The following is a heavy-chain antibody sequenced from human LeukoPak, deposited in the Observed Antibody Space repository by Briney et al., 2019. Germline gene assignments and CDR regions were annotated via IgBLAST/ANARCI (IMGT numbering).Heavy chain of an antibody. V-gene: IGHV3-64*01. Sequence: GGSLRLSCAASGFTFSSYAMHWVRQAPGKGLEYVSAISSNGGSTYYANSVKGRLTISRDNSKNTLYLQMGSLRAEDMAVYYCARGGVVVVAATLDYWGQGTLVTVSS. D-gene: IGHD2-15*01. CDR2: ISSNGGST. CDR1: GFTFSSYA. J-gene: IGHJ4*02. CDR3: ARGGVVVVAATLDY.